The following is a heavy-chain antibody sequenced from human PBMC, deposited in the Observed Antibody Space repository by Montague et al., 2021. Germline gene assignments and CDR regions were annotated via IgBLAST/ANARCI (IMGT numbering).Heavy chain of an antibody. J-gene: IGHJ4*02. CDR2: IYDSGTT. CDR1: GGSISDFY. Sequence: SETLSLTCTVTGGSISDFYWSWIRQSPEKGLEWIGYIYDSGTTNYNPSLKSRVTISADTSMNQFPLNLRSVTAADTAVYFCAIRLGIRDPFDYWGQGTMVTVSS. D-gene: IGHD1-14*01. V-gene: IGHV4-59*08. CDR3: AIRLGIRDPFDY.